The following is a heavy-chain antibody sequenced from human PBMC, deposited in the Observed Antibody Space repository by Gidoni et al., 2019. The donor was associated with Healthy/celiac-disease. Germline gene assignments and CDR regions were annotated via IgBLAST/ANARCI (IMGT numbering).Heavy chain of an antibody. Sequence: EVQLLESGGGLVQPGGSLRLSCAASGFTFSDHYMDWVRQAPGKGLEWVGRTRNKANSYTTEYAASVKGRFTISRDDSKNSLYLQMNSLKTEDTAVYYCASHTTWGMDVWGQGTTVTVSS. CDR2: TRNKANSYTT. J-gene: IGHJ6*02. D-gene: IGHD1-26*01. CDR3: ASHTTWGMDV. V-gene: IGHV3-72*01. CDR1: GFTFSDHY.